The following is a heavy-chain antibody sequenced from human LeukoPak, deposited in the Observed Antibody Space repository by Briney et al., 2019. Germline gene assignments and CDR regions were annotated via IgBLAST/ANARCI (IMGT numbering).Heavy chain of an antibody. J-gene: IGHJ4*02. CDR2: IIPIFGTA. D-gene: IGHD2-2*01. CDR1: GGTFSSYA. Sequence: SVKVSCKASGGTFSSYAISWVRQAPGQGLEWMGGIIPIFGTANYAQKFQGRVTITTDESTSTAYMELSSLRSEDTAVYYCARAGRYQLLGAYYFDYWGQGTMVTVSS. CDR3: ARAGRYQLLGAYYFDY. V-gene: IGHV1-69*05.